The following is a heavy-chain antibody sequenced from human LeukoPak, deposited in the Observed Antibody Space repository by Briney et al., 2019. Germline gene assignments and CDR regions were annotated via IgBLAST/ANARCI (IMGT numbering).Heavy chain of an antibody. V-gene: IGHV3-33*01. Sequence: GGSLRLSCAASGFTFSSYGMHWVRQAPGKGLEWVAVIWYDGSNKYYADSVKGRFTISRDNSKDTLYLQMNSLRAEDTAVYYCARELYYYDSSGYSSSFDYWGQGTLVTVSS. CDR1: GFTFSSYG. CDR3: ARELYYYDSSGYSSSFDY. J-gene: IGHJ4*02. CDR2: IWYDGSNK. D-gene: IGHD3-22*01.